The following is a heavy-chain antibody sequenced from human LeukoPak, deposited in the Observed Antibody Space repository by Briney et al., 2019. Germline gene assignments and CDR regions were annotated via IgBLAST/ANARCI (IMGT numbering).Heavy chain of an antibody. J-gene: IGHJ4*02. V-gene: IGHV4-59*08. CDR1: GGSISTYY. D-gene: IGHD2-15*01. Sequence: SETLSLTCTVSGGSISTYYWSWIRQPPGKGLEWFGYIYYSGSTNYNPSLKSRVTISVDTSKNQFSLKLSSVTAADTAVYYCARHCSGGSCYSVNYFDHWGQGTLVTVSS. CDR3: ARHCSGGSCYSVNYFDH. CDR2: IYYSGST.